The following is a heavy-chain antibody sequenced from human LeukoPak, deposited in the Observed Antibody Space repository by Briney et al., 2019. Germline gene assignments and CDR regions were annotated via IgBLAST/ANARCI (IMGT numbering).Heavy chain of an antibody. J-gene: IGHJ4*02. CDR1: GFTFSNYW. CDR2: IKQDGSEK. V-gene: IGHV3-7*01. CDR3: AKDKGCSSTSCSYYFDY. Sequence: GGSLRLSCAASGFTFSNYWMSWVRQAPGKGLEWVANIKQDGSEKYYVDSVKGRFTISRDNAKNSLYLQMNSLRAEDTAVYYCAKDKGCSSTSCSYYFDYWGQGTLVTVSS. D-gene: IGHD2-2*01.